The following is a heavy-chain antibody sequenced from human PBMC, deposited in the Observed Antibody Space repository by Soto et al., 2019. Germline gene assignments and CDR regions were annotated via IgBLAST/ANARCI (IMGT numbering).Heavy chain of an antibody. CDR1: GGSISSSSYY. CDR3: ARRAKMTTGAFDI. J-gene: IGHJ3*02. D-gene: IGHD4-17*01. CDR2: IYYSGST. V-gene: IGHV4-39*01. Sequence: SETLSLTCTVSGGSISSSSYYWGWIRQPPGKGLEWIGSIYYSGSTYYNPSLKSRVTISVDTSKNQFSLKLSSVTAADTAVYYCARRAKMTTGAFDIWGQGTMVTVSS.